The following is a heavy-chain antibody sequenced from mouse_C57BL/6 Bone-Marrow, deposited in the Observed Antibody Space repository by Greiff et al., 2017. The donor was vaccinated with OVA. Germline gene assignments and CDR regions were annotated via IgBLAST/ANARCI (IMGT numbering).Heavy chain of an antibody. CDR1: GFTFSSYG. V-gene: IGHV5-6*01. CDR2: ISSGGSYT. D-gene: IGHD4-1*01. J-gene: IGHJ2*01. Sequence: EVQLVESGGDLVKPGGSLKLSCAASGFTFSSYGMSWVRQTPDKRLEWVATISSGGSYTYYPDSVKGRFTISRDNAKNTLYLQMSSLKSEDTAMYYCARELAPFDYWGQGTTLTVSS. CDR3: ARELAPFDY.